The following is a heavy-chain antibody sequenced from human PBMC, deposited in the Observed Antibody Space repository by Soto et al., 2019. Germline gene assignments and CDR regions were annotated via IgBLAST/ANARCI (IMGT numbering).Heavy chain of an antibody. CDR1: GGSISSGGYY. D-gene: IGHD3-9*01. J-gene: IGHJ4*02. Sequence: SETLSLTCTVSGGSISSGGYYWSWIRQHPGKGLEWIGYIYYSGSTYYNPSLKSRVTISVDTSKNQFSLKLSSVTAADTAVYYCARGRYYDILTGYPLGPFDYWGQGTLVTVSS. CDR3: ARGRYYDILTGYPLGPFDY. V-gene: IGHV4-31*03. CDR2: IYYSGST.